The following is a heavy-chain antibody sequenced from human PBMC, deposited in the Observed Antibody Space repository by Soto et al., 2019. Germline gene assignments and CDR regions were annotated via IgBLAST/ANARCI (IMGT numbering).Heavy chain of an antibody. Sequence: EVQLVESGGGLVKPGGSLRLSCAASGFSFSTYIMIWVRQAPGKGLEWVSSISSSSDYIFYADSVKGRFTISRDNAKNSLFLQMNSLRAEDTAMYYCVRDIYSSHDSWGQGTLVTVSS. D-gene: IGHD6-13*01. V-gene: IGHV3-21*01. CDR3: VRDIYSSHDS. CDR1: GFSFSTYI. J-gene: IGHJ5*01. CDR2: ISSSSDYI.